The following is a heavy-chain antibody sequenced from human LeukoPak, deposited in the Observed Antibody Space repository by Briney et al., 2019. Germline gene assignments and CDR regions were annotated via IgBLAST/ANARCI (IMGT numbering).Heavy chain of an antibody. Sequence: SETLSLTCTVSGGSISSGGYYWSWIRQHPGKGLEWIGYIYYSGSTYYNPSLKSRVTISVDTSKNQFSLKLSSVTAADTAVYYCARGRISSRRDDYWGQGTLVTVSS. CDR3: ARGRISSRRDDY. J-gene: IGHJ4*02. CDR2: IYYSGST. V-gene: IGHV4-31*03. CDR1: GGSISSGGYY. D-gene: IGHD2/OR15-2a*01.